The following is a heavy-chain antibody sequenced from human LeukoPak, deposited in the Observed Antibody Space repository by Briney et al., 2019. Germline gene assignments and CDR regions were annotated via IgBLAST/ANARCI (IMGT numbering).Heavy chain of an antibody. Sequence: GGSLRLSCAASGFTFSSYEMNWVRQAPGKGLEWVSYISSSGSTIYYADSVKGRFTISRDNAKNSLYLQMNSLRAEDTAVYYCALYGSGSYGLDVWGKGTTVTVSS. CDR2: ISSSGSTI. D-gene: IGHD3-10*01. J-gene: IGHJ6*04. CDR1: GFTFSSYE. V-gene: IGHV3-48*03. CDR3: ALYGSGSYGLDV.